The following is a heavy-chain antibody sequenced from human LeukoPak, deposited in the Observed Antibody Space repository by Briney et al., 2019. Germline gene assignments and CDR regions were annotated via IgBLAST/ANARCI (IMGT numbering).Heavy chain of an antibody. D-gene: IGHD3-10*01. V-gene: IGHV3-48*03. Sequence: GGSLRLSCAASGFTFSSYEMNWVRQAPGKGLEWVSYISSSGSTIYYADSVKGRFTISRDNAKNSLYLQMNSLRAEDTAVYYCARATALYYGFSMDVWGKGTTVTVSS. CDR2: ISSSGSTI. CDR1: GFTFSSYE. CDR3: ARATALYYGFSMDV. J-gene: IGHJ6*04.